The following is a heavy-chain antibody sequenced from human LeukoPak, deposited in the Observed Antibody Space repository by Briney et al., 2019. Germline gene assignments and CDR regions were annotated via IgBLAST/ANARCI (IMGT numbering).Heavy chain of an antibody. CDR1: RGTFSRYA. J-gene: IGHJ4*02. CDR3: ERVAHDYGDYPYTYYFDY. Sequence: AVTVSCMASRGTFSRYAMSGVRQATGQGLAWMGGTIPIFGTANYAQKFQGRVTITADESTSTGYMELSSLRSEDTAVYYCERVAHDYGDYPYTYYFDYWGQGTLVTVSS. V-gene: IGHV1-69*01. CDR2: TIPIFGTA. D-gene: IGHD4-17*01.